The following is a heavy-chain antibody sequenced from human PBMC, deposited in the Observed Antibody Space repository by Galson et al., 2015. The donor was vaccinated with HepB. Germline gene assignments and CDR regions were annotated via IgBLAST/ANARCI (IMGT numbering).Heavy chain of an antibody. CDR2: TYYRSKWYN. V-gene: IGHV6-1*01. CDR3: ARDREAAAGSYNWFDP. Sequence: CAISGDSVSSNSAAWNWIRQSPSRGLEWLGRTYYRSKWYNDYAVSVKSRITINPDTSKNQFSLQLNSVTPEDTAVYYCARDREAAAGSYNWFDPWGQGTLVTVSS. D-gene: IGHD6-13*01. J-gene: IGHJ5*02. CDR1: GDSVSSNSAA.